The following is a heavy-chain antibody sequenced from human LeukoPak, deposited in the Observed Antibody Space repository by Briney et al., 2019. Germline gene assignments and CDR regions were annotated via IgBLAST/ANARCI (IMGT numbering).Heavy chain of an antibody. CDR3: ARGTYYSDSSGYFDY. Sequence: VASVKVSCKASGYTFTGYYMHWVRQAPGQGLEWMGWINPNSGGTNYAQKFQGRVTMTRDTPISTAYMELSRPRSDDTAVYYCARGTYYSDSSGYFDYWGQGTLVTVSS. J-gene: IGHJ4*02. CDR2: INPNSGGT. CDR1: GYTFTGYY. D-gene: IGHD3-22*01. V-gene: IGHV1-2*02.